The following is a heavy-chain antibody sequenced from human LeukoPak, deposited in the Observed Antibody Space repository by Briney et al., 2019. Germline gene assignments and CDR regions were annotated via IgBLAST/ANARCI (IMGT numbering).Heavy chain of an antibody. CDR1: GYTFTGYY. D-gene: IGHD3-10*01. Sequence: ASVKVSCKASGYTFTGYYMHWVRQAPGQGLEWMGWINPNSGGTNYAQKFQGRVTMTRDTSISTAYMELSRLRSDDTAVYYCARGATMVRGVLLYYFDYWGQGTLVTVSS. CDR3: ARGATMVRGVLLYYFDY. J-gene: IGHJ4*02. V-gene: IGHV1-2*02. CDR2: INPNSGGT.